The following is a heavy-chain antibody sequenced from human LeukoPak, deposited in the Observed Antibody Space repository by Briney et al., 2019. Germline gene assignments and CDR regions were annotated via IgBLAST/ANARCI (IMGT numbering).Heavy chain of an antibody. D-gene: IGHD6-13*01. J-gene: IGHJ3*02. CDR3: AKSLGQAAGDIDAFDI. Sequence: PGGSLRLSCAASGFTVSSNYMSWVRQAPGKGLEWVSIIYSGGITYYADSVKGRFTISRDNSKNTLYLQMNSLRAEDTAVYYCAKSLGQAAGDIDAFDIWGQGTMVTVSS. CDR1: GFTVSSNY. V-gene: IGHV3-66*02. CDR2: IYSGGIT.